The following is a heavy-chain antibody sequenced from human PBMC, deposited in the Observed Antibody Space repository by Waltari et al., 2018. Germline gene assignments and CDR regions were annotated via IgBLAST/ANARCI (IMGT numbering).Heavy chain of an antibody. J-gene: IGHJ4*02. CDR3: ARGRSSSSQQPNFDY. V-gene: IGHV1-2*06. D-gene: IGHD6-6*01. Sequence: QVQLVQSGAEVKKPGASVKVSCKASGYTFTGYYMHWVRQAPGQGLEWMGRINPNSGGTNYAQKFQGRVTMTRDTSISTAYMELSRLRSDDTAVYYCARGRSSSSQQPNFDYWGQGTLVTVSS. CDR2: INPNSGGT. CDR1: GYTFTGYY.